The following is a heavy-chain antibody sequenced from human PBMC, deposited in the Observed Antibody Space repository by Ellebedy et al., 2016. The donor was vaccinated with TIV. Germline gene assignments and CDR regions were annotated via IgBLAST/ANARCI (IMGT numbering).Heavy chain of an antibody. CDR2: ISSTSSYI. V-gene: IGHV3-21*01. D-gene: IGHD2-15*01. CDR1: GFTFSTYS. CDR3: ARDRSHYCSGGTCQIDAFDI. J-gene: IGHJ3*02. Sequence: GESLKISCAASGFTFSTYSMNWVRQAPGKGLEWVSFISSTSSYIYYADSVKGRFTISRDNAKNSLYLQMNSLRAEDTAVYYCARDRSHYCSGGTCQIDAFDIWGQGTMVTVSS.